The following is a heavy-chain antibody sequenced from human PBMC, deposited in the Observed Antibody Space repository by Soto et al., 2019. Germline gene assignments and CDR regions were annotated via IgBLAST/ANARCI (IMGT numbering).Heavy chain of an antibody. D-gene: IGHD2-2*01. V-gene: IGHV5-10-1*01. CDR1: VDSFTTYW. J-gene: IGHJ6*02. CDR2: IDGSDSYT. Sequence: PGESLKISCQGSVDSFTTYWTVWVRQMPGKGLEWMGRIDGSDSYTNYSPSFQGHVTISADKSISTAYLQWSSLKASDTAMYYCARQKVVPAAAATHYYYYGMDVWGQGTTVTVSS. CDR3: ARQKVVPAAAATHYYYYGMDV.